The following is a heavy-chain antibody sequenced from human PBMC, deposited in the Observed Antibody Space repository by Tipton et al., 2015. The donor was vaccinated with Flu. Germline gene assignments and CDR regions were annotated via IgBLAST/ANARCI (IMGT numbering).Heavy chain of an antibody. Sequence: TLSLTCTVSGGSISSYYWSWIRQPPGKGLEWIGYIYYSGSTNYNHSLKSRVTISVDTSKNQFSLKLSSVTAADTAVYYCAGRAPAGDFDYWGQGTLVTVSS. CDR1: GGSISSYY. J-gene: IGHJ4*02. V-gene: IGHV4-59*08. CDR2: IYYSGST. CDR3: AGRAPAGDFDY. D-gene: IGHD5-24*01.